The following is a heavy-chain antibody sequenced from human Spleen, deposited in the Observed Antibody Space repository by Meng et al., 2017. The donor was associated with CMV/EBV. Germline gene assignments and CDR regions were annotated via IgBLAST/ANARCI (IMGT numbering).Heavy chain of an antibody. D-gene: IGHD1-26*01. J-gene: IGHJ5*02. Sequence: GASLKISCKGSGYSFTNYWIGWVRQMPGKGLEWMGIIYPGDSDTRYSPSFQGQVTISADKSISTAYLQWSSLKASDSAIYYCARRGTYLGDCFDPWGQGTLVTVSS. V-gene: IGHV5-51*01. CDR2: IYPGDSDT. CDR3: ARRGTYLGDCFDP. CDR1: GYSFTNYW.